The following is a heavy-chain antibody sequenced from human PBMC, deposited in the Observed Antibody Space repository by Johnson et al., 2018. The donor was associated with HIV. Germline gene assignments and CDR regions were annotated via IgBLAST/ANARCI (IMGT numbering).Heavy chain of an antibody. Sequence: VQLVESGGGVVRPGGSLRLSCAASGFTFSSYAMSWIRQAPRKGLEWISYISSSGSTIYYQDSVKGRFTISRDNSKNTLYLQMNSLSADDTAVYYCAREYLENPPGGGRNAFDIWGQGTMVTVSS. J-gene: IGHJ3*02. CDR3: AREYLENPPGGGRNAFDI. CDR2: ISSSGSTI. CDR1: GFTFSSYA. D-gene: IGHD1-1*01. V-gene: IGHV3-48*01.